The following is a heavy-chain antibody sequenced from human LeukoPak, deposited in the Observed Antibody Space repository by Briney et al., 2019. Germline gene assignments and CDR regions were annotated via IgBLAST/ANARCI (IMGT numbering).Heavy chain of an antibody. Sequence: GGSLRLSCAASGFTSSNAWMSWVRQTPGKRLEWVGRIKSKTDRGTTDYAAPVKGRFTISRDDSRITLYLQMNSLKTDDIAVYYCTSEIGGWSAFDIWGQGTMVTVSS. CDR2: IKSKTDRGTT. V-gene: IGHV3-15*01. CDR3: TSEIGGWSAFDI. CDR1: GFTSSNAW. J-gene: IGHJ3*02. D-gene: IGHD3-10*01.